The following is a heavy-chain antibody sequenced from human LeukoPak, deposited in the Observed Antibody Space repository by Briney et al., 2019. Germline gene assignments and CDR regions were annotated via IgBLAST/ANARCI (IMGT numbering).Heavy chain of an antibody. D-gene: IGHD6-19*01. CDR1: GYSISSGYY. J-gene: IGHJ6*03. Sequence: SETLSLTCAVSGYSISSGYYWGWIRPPPGKGLEWIGSIYHSGSTYYNPSLKSRVTISVDTSKNQFSLRLSSVTAADTAVYYCARHQWHYYYYMGVWGKGSTVTVSS. CDR3: ARHQWHYYYYMGV. CDR2: IYHSGST. V-gene: IGHV4-38-2*01.